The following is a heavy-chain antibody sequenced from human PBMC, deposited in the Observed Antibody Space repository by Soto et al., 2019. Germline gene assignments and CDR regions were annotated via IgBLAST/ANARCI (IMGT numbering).Heavy chain of an antibody. J-gene: IGHJ4*02. CDR2: ISYDGSNK. V-gene: IGHV3-30*03. CDR3: AREGYSLFDY. D-gene: IGHD4-4*01. CDR1: GLFFSTYG. Sequence: QVHLVESGGGVVQPGRSLRLACAAPGLFFSTYGMHWVRQAPGKGLEWVAVISYDGSNKYYADSVKGRFTISRDNSKGTLYLHMNSLRAEDTAVYYCAREGYSLFDYWGQGTLVTVSS.